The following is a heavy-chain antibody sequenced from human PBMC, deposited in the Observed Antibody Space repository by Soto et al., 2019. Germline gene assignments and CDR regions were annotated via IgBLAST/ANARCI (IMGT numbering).Heavy chain of an antibody. CDR1: GYTFIDYY. D-gene: IGHD4-17*01. J-gene: IGHJ4*02. CDR2: INPKGGGT. V-gene: IGHV1-2*04. CDR3: AREAVALTKDCDY. Sequence: QVQLLQSGAEVKKPGASVKVSCKASGYTFIDYYMHWVRQAPGQGPEWMGCINPKGGGTKYAQKFQDWVNITRDPTISTAYMELNRVRSDDTAVYYCAREAVALTKDCDYWGQGTLVTVSS.